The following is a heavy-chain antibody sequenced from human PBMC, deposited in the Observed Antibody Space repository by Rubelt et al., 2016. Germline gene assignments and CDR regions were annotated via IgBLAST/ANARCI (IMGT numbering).Heavy chain of an antibody. J-gene: IGHJ4*02. V-gene: IGHV1-69*01. Sequence: QVQLVQSGAEVKKPGSSVKVSCKASGGTFSSYAISWVRQAPGQGLEWMGGIIPIFGTGNDVRKCEGRVTISAEESTRTAVRELSSLRSEDTAVYYCARQGNDAYNEDDWGQGTLVTVSS. D-gene: IGHD1-1*01. CDR1: GGTFSSYA. CDR2: IIPIFGTG. CDR3: ARQGNDAYNEDD.